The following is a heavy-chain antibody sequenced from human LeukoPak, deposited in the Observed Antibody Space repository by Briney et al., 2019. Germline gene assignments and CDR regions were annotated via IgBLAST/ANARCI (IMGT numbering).Heavy chain of an antibody. J-gene: IGHJ3*02. CDR3: ARDRGISGRPNAFDI. V-gene: IGHV1-2*02. Sequence: ASVKVSCKSSGYTFTSYYIHWVRQAPAQGLEWMGWINPHTGGTNFAQKFQGRVTMTRDTSISTAYMELNSLRADDTAVYYCARDRGISGRPNAFDIWGQGTMVAVSS. D-gene: IGHD6-6*01. CDR1: GYTFTSYY. CDR2: INPHTGGT.